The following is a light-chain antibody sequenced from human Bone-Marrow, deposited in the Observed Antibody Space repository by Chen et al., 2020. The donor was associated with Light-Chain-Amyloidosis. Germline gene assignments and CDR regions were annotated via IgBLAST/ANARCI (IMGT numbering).Light chain of an antibody. CDR3: QSADSSGTYEVI. CDR1: DLPTKY. Sequence: SYELTQPPSVSVSPGQTTRITCSGDDLPTKYAYWYQQKPGQAPVLVIHRDTERPSGISERFSGYSSGKTAKLTISGVQAEDEADYHCQSADSSGTYEVIFGGGTKLTVL. CDR2: RDT. V-gene: IGLV3-25*03. J-gene: IGLJ2*01.